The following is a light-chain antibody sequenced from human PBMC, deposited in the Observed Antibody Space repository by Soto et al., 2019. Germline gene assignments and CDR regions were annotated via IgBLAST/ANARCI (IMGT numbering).Light chain of an antibody. CDR3: QQRSSWHL. J-gene: IGKJ2*01. CDR2: DTS. Sequence: EIVLTQSPAPLSLSPEERATLSCRASQSVNSYLAWYQQKCGQAPRLLIYDTSNRATGIPDRFSGSASGTDFTLAISIQEPEDFAGYYCQQRSSWHLFGQGTRLEIK. CDR1: QSVNSY. V-gene: IGKV3-11*01.